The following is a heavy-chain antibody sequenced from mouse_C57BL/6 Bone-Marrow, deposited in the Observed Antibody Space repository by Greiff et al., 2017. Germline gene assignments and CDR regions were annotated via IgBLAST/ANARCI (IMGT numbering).Heavy chain of an antibody. V-gene: IGHV1-81*01. CDR2: IYPRSGNT. D-gene: IGHD2-12*01. CDR1: GYTFTSYG. J-gene: IGHJ3*01. Sequence: VKLVESGAELARPGASVKLSCKASGYTFTSYGISWVKQRTGQGLEWIGEIYPRSGNTYYNEKFKGKATLTADKSSSTAYMELRSLTSEDSAVYFCARLRRASFAYWGQGTLVTVSA. CDR3: ARLRRASFAY.